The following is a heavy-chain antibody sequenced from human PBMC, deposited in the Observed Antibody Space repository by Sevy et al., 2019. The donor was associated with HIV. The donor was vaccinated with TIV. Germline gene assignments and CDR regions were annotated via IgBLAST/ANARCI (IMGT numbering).Heavy chain of an antibody. D-gene: IGHD4-17*01. CDR2: ISNSGSNT. Sequence: GGSLRLSCAASGFTLSSYAMHWVRQAPGKGLEWVSAISNSGSNTKYAGSVKGRFTISRDNSKNTLYVQMNSLSAEDTAVYYCAKDRITVIGDAFDLWGQGTMVTVSS. J-gene: IGHJ3*01. CDR3: AKDRITVIGDAFDL. V-gene: IGHV3-23*01. CDR1: GFTLSSYA.